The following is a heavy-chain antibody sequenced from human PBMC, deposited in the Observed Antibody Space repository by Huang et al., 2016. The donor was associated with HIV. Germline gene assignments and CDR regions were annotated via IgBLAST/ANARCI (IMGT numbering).Heavy chain of an antibody. J-gene: IGHJ4*02. Sequence: QVHLVQSGAEVTKPGSTVKVSCKTSGGTFTSYVFNWVRQAPGQGLEWMEGIIPIFDTTNYAQKFQGRVTFTADESSSTVHMDLSSLRPEDTAVYYCASGLYCGGDCYPPGNYWGLGTLVTVSS. V-gene: IGHV1-69*01. CDR1: GGTFTSYV. CDR3: ASGLYCGGDCYPPGNY. CDR2: IIPIFDTT. D-gene: IGHD2-21*02.